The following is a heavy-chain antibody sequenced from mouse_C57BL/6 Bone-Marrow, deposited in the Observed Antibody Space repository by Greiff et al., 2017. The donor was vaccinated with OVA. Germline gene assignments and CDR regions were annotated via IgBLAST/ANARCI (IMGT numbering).Heavy chain of an antibody. J-gene: IGHJ4*01. CDR1: GFNIKDDY. CDR2: IDPENGDT. V-gene: IGHV14-4*01. D-gene: IGHD1-1*01. CDR3: TTVSTVVATWDYYAMDY. Sequence: EVQLQQSGAELVRPGASVKLSCTASGFNIKDDYMHWVKQRPEQGLEWIGWIDPENGDTEYASKFQGKATITADTSSNTAYLQLSSLTSEDTAVYYGTTVSTVVATWDYYAMDYWGQGTSVTVSS.